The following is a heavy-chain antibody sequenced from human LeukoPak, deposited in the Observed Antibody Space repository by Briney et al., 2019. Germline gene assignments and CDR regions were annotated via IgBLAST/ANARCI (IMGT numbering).Heavy chain of an antibody. Sequence: GGSLRLSCAASGFTVSSNYMSWVRQAPGKGLEWVSLISWDGGSTYYADSVKGRFTISRDNSKNSLYLQMNSLGAEDTALYYCAKESRSRRNNYGMDVWGQGTTVTVSS. V-gene: IGHV3-43D*03. CDR3: AKESRSRRNNYGMDV. J-gene: IGHJ6*02. CDR2: ISWDGGST. CDR1: GFTVSSNY. D-gene: IGHD5-24*01.